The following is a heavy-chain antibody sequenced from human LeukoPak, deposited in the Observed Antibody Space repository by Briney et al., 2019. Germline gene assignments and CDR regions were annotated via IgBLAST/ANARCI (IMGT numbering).Heavy chain of an antibody. CDR1: GGSISSGSYY. D-gene: IGHD3-22*01. CDR2: IYTSGST. Sequence: PSETLSLTCTVSGGSISSGSYYWSWIRQPAGKGLEWIGRIYTSGSTNYNPSLKSRVTISVDTSKNQFSLKLSSVTAADTAVYYCARAPLLHRTFDYWGQGTLVTVSS. J-gene: IGHJ4*02. CDR3: ARAPLLHRTFDY. V-gene: IGHV4-61*02.